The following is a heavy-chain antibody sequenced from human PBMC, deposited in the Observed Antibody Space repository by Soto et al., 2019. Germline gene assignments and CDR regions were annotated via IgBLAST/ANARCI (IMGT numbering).Heavy chain of an antibody. D-gene: IGHD6-13*01. Sequence: GGSLRLSCAASGFTFSSYSMNWVRQAPGKGLEWVSYISSSSSTIYYADSVKGRFTISRDNAKNSLYLQMNSLRAEDTAVYYCARGAVRGSSTKRDFQHWGQGTLVTVSS. CDR3: ARGAVRGSSTKRDFQH. CDR1: GFTFSSYS. CDR2: ISSSSSTI. V-gene: IGHV3-48*01. J-gene: IGHJ1*01.